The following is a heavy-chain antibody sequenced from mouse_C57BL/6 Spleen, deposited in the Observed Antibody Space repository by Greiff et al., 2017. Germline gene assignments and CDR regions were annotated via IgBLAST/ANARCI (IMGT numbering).Heavy chain of an antibody. J-gene: IGHJ4*01. V-gene: IGHV1-42*01. CDR1: GYSFTGYY. CDR3: ARGGYAPYAMDY. D-gene: IGHD3-2*02. CDR2: LNPSTGGT. Sequence: EVQLQQSGPELVKPGASVKISCKASGYSFTGYYMNWVQQSPEKSLEWIGELNPSTGGTTYNQKFKAKATLTVDKSSSTAYMQLKSLTSEDSAVYYCARGGYAPYAMDYWSQVTSVTVSS.